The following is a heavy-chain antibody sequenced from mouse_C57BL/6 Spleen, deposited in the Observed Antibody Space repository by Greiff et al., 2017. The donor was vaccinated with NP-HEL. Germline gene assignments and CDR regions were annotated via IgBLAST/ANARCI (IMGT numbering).Heavy chain of an antibody. CDR1: GYTFTSYW. Sequence: QVQLQQPGAELVRPGSSVKLSCKASGYTFTSYWMHWVKQRPIQGLEWIGNIDPSDSETHYNQKFKDKATLTVDKSSSTAYMQISSLTSEDSAVYYCARGAYYSNYWGQGTLVTVSA. CDR2: IDPSDSET. V-gene: IGHV1-52*01. D-gene: IGHD2-5*01. CDR3: ARGAYYSNY. J-gene: IGHJ3*01.